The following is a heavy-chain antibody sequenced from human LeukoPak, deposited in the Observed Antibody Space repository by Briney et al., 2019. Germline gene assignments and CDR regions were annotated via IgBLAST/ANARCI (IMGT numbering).Heavy chain of an antibody. CDR1: GFTFSTYS. V-gene: IGHV3-21*01. J-gene: IGHJ4*02. Sequence: GGCLRLSCAASGFTFSTYSMNWVRQAPGKGLEWVSSICSGSSYIYYADSVKGRFTISRDNAKNSLYLQMNSLRAEDTAVYYCARAYGSGSYYKGSDHWGQGTLVTVSS. D-gene: IGHD3-10*01. CDR3: ARAYGSGSYYKGSDH. CDR2: ICSGSSYI.